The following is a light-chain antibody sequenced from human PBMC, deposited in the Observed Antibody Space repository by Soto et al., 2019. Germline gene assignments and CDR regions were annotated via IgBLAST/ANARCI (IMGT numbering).Light chain of an antibody. Sequence: QPVLTQSSSASASLGSSVKLTCTLSSGHSSYIIAWHQQQPGKAPRYLMKLEGSGSYNKGSGVPDRFSGSSSGADRYLTISNLQFEDEADYYCETWDSNTFFGGGTKVTVL. J-gene: IGLJ2*01. CDR3: ETWDSNTF. CDR1: SGHSSYI. V-gene: IGLV4-60*02. CDR2: LEGSGSY.